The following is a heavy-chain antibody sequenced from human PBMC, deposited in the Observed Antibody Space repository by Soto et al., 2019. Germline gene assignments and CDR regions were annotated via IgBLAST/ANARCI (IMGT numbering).Heavy chain of an antibody. CDR1: GYTFTSYG. D-gene: IGHD3-10*01. CDR2: ISAYNGNT. J-gene: IGHJ6*02. V-gene: IGHV1-18*01. Sequence: ASVKVSCKASGYTFTSYGISWVRQAPGQGLEWMGWISAYNGNTNYAQKLQGRVTMTTDTSTSTAYMELRSLRSDDTAVYYCAREPHYYGSGSYYRYYYYGMDVWGQGTTVTVSS. CDR3: AREPHYYGSGSYYRYYYYGMDV.